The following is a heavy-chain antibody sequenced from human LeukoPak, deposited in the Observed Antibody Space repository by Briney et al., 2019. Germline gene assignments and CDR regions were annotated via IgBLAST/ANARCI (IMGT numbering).Heavy chain of an antibody. CDR3: ASDAYDSSGYLLFMDV. D-gene: IGHD3-22*01. V-gene: IGHV1-18*01. CDR2: ISAYNGNT. CDR1: GYTLTELS. J-gene: IGHJ6*02. Sequence: ASVKVSCKVSGYTLTELSMHWVRQAPGQGLEWMGWISAYNGNTNYAQKLQGRVTMTTDTSTSTAYMELRSLRSDDTAVYYCASDAYDSSGYLLFMDVWGQGTTVTVSS.